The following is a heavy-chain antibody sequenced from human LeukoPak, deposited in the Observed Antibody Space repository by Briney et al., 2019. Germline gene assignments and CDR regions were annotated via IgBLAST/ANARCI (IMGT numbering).Heavy chain of an antibody. Sequence: PSETLSLTCTVPGGSSSSSRYYWGWIRLPPGTGLEWIGSIYYSGSTYYNPSLKSRVTISVDTSKNQFSLKLSSVTATDTAVYYCARHPYQLLWLSWFDPWGQGTLVTVSS. D-gene: IGHD2-2*01. CDR1: GGSSSSSRYY. CDR2: IYYSGST. CDR3: ARHPYQLLWLSWFDP. V-gene: IGHV4-39*01. J-gene: IGHJ5*02.